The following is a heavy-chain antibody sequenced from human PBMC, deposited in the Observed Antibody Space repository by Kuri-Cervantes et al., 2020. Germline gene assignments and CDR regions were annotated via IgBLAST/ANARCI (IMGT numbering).Heavy chain of an antibody. V-gene: IGHV2-26*02. Sequence: ETLSLTCTVSGGSISSYYWSWIRQPPGKALEWLAHIFSNDEKSYSTSLKSRLTISKVTSKSQVVLTMTNMDPVDTATYYCAYSSSWYNWFDPWGQGTLVTVSS. D-gene: IGHD6-13*01. J-gene: IGHJ5*02. CDR2: IFSNDEK. CDR3: AYSSSWYNWFDP. CDR1: GGSISSYYW.